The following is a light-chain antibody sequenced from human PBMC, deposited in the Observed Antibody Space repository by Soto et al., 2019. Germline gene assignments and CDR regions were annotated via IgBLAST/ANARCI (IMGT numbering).Light chain of an antibody. CDR2: KAS. CDR1: HSISSY. J-gene: IGKJ1*01. Sequence: GDRFTITCRASHSISSYLAWYQQKRGKAPKLLIYKASNVASGVPSRFSGSGSGTELTLIISSLQPDDGAADDCQQYNSFPWTFGQGTKVDIK. V-gene: IGKV1-5*03. CDR3: QQYNSFPWT.